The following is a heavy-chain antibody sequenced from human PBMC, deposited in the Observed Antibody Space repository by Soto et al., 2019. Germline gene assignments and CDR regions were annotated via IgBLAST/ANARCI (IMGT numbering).Heavy chain of an antibody. V-gene: IGHV1-2*02. CDR1: GYTFTGYY. D-gene: IGHD3-22*01. J-gene: IGHJ4*02. Sequence: ASVKVSFKASGYTFTGYYMHWVRQAPGQGLEWMGWINPNSGGTNYAQKFQGRVTMTRDTSISTAYMELSRLRSDDTAVYYCARVVLVTYYDRSGYLDYWGQGTLVTVSS. CDR2: INPNSGGT. CDR3: ARVVLVTYYDRSGYLDY.